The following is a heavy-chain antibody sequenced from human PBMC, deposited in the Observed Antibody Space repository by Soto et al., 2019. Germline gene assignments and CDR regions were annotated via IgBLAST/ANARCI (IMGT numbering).Heavy chain of an antibody. V-gene: IGHV4-39*01. CDR3: ASHVVVVIAKSYYFDY. CDR2: IYYSGSP. D-gene: IGHD2-21*01. Sequence: SETLSLTCTVSGGSISSSSYYWGWIRQPPGKGLEWFGSIYYSGSPYYNPSLKSRVTISVDTSKNQFSLKLSSVTAADTSVYYCASHVVVVIAKSYYFDYWGQGTPVTVS. J-gene: IGHJ4*02. CDR1: GGSISSSSYY.